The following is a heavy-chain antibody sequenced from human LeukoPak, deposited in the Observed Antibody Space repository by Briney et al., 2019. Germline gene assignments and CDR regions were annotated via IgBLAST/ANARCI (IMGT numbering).Heavy chain of an antibody. CDR2: IYYTGNT. CDR1: GVSISSSNSY. D-gene: IGHD3/OR15-3a*01. J-gene: IGHJ4*02. V-gene: IGHV4-39*01. Sequence: SETLSLTCTVSGVSISSSNSYWGWIRQPPGRGLEWIGSIYYTGNTYYNASLKSRVTISIDTSKNQISLRLTSVTATDTAMYYCARQTGSGLFTLPGGQGTLVTVSS. CDR3: ARQTGSGLFTLP.